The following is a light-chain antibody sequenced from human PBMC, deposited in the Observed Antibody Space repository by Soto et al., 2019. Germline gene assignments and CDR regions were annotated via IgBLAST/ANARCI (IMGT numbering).Light chain of an antibody. V-gene: IGKV1-5*01. CDR2: DAS. J-gene: IGKJ1*01. CDR3: QQYHAYWT. Sequence: DIQMTQSPSTLSASVGDRVSITCRASHSISSSLAWYQQEPGKAPKLLIFDASSLERGVPSRFSGSGSGTEFTLTISSLQPDDFATYYCQQYHAYWTFGQGTKVDI. CDR1: HSISSS.